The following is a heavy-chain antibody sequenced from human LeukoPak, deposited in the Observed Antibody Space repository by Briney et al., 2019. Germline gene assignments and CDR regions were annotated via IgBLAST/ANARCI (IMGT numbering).Heavy chain of an antibody. V-gene: IGHV1-24*01. CDR2: FDPEDGET. CDR1: GYTLTELS. CDR3: ARGGGAGRYYYYYMDV. J-gene: IGHJ6*03. D-gene: IGHD3-16*01. Sequence: ASVKVSCKVSGYTLTELSMHWVRQAPGKGLEWMGGFDPEDGETIYAQKFQGRVTMTEDTSTDTAYMELSSLRSEDTAVYYCARGGGAGRYYYYYMDVWGKGTTVTVSS.